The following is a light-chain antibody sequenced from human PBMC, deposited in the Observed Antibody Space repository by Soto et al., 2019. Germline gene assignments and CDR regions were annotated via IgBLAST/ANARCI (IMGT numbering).Light chain of an antibody. CDR3: CSYAGSSYVV. CDR1: SSDVGSYNL. V-gene: IGLV2-23*02. J-gene: IGLJ2*01. CDR2: EVS. Sequence: QSVLTQPASVSGSPGQSITISCTGTSSDVGSYNLVSWYQQHPGQAPKLMIYEVSKRPSGVSNRFSGSKSGNTASLTISGLQAEDEADYYCCSYAGSSYVVFGGGTKLTVL.